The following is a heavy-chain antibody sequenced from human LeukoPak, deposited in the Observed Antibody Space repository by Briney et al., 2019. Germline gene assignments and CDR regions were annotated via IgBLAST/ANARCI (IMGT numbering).Heavy chain of an antibody. CDR3: TRGAGWLIDY. J-gene: IGHJ4*02. Sequence: SETLSLTCTVSGGSISSYYWSWIRQPPGKGLEWIGYIYSSGSTSYNPSLKSRVTISVDTSKNQFSLKLSSVTAADTAVYYCTRGAGWLIDYWGQGILVTVSS. V-gene: IGHV4-59*01. D-gene: IGHD3-16*01. CDR1: GGSISSYY. CDR2: IYSSGST.